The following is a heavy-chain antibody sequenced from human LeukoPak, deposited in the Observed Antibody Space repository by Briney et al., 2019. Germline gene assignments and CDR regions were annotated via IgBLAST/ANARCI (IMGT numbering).Heavy chain of an antibody. V-gene: IGHV3-48*03. D-gene: IGHD2-15*01. CDR2: ISSSGSTI. J-gene: IGHJ4*02. CDR1: GFTFSSYE. Sequence: PGGSLRLSCAASGFTFSSYEMNWVRQAPGKGLEWVSYISSSGSTIYYADSVKGRFTISRDNSKNTLYLQMDSLRAEDTAVYYCAKDCSGGSCYSSWGQGTLVTVSS. CDR3: AKDCSGGSCYSS.